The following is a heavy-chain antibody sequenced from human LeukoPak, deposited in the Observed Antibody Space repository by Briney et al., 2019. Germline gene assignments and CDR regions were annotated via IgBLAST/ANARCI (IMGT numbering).Heavy chain of an antibody. D-gene: IGHD6-6*01. Sequence: PGGSLRLSCAASGFTFSNYAMSCVRQAPGKGLEWVSTISGSGDNTYYADSVKGRFTISRDNSKNTLYLQMNSLRAEDTAIYYCAKGHTYSSSPVFDYWGQGTLATVSS. V-gene: IGHV3-23*01. CDR2: ISGSGDNT. CDR1: GFTFSNYA. CDR3: AKGHTYSSSPVFDY. J-gene: IGHJ4*02.